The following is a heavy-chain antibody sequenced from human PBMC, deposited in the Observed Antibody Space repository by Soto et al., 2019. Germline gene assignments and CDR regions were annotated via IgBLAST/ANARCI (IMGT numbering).Heavy chain of an antibody. D-gene: IGHD2-2*02. CDR2: IKSKTDGGTT. Sequence: EVQLVESGGGLVKPGGSLRLSCAASGFTFSNAWMSWVRQAPGKGLEWVGRIKSKTDGGTTDYAAPVKGRFTISRDDSKNTLYLQMNSLKTEATAVYYCTTEGVVPAAIPDYYYYYGMDVWGQGTTVTVSS. CDR3: TTEGVVPAAIPDYYYYYGMDV. J-gene: IGHJ6*02. V-gene: IGHV3-15*01. CDR1: GFTFSNAW.